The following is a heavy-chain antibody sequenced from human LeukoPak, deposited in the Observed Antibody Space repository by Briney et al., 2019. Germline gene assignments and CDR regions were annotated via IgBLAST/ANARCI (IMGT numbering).Heavy chain of an antibody. Sequence: GGSLRLSCAASGFTVSSNYMSWVRQAPGKGLEWVSYISGSGTTKYHAESVQGRFTISRDNAKNSLYLQMNSLRAEDTAVYYCARDVTGYSNYGDYWGQGTLVTVSS. CDR2: ISGSGTTK. D-gene: IGHD4-11*01. CDR3: ARDVTGYSNYGDY. CDR1: GFTVSSNY. J-gene: IGHJ4*02. V-gene: IGHV3-11*04.